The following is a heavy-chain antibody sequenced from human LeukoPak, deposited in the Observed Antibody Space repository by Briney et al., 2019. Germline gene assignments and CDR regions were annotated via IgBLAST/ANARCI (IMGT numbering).Heavy chain of an antibody. CDR2: ISSNGNYI. D-gene: IGHD5-12*01. Sequence: GGSLRLSCAASGFTFSSYSMNWVRQAPGKGLEWVSSISSNGNYIYYADSLKGRFTSSRDNAKNSLYLQMNSLRVEDTAVYYCARKGAYAFDYWGQGTLVTVSS. CDR3: ARKGAYAFDY. V-gene: IGHV3-21*01. CDR1: GFTFSSYS. J-gene: IGHJ4*02.